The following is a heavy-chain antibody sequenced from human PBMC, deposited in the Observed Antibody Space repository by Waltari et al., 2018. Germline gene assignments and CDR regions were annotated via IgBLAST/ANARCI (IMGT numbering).Heavy chain of an antibody. CDR1: GGSISSYY. Sequence: QVQLQESGPGLVKPSETLSLTCTVSGGSISSYYWSWIRQPPGKGLEWIGYISYSGSTNYITSLKRRVTISVDTSKNQFSLKLRSVTAADTAVYYCARASRLSIAVAGTYFDYWGQGTLVTVSS. J-gene: IGHJ4*02. V-gene: IGHV4-59*01. D-gene: IGHD6-19*01. CDR3: ARASRLSIAVAGTYFDY. CDR2: ISYSGST.